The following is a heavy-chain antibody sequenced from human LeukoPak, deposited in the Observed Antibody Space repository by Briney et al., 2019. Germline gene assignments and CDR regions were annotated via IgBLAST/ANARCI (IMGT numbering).Heavy chain of an antibody. CDR3: ARDKQIRGRLLFHRGIAGFFDY. CDR1: GDSVSSNSAA. J-gene: IGHJ4*02. Sequence: SQTLSLTCAISGDSVSSNSAAWNWIRQSPSRGLEWLGRTYYRSKWYNDYAVSVKSRITINPDTSKNQFSLQLNSVTPEDTAVYYCARDKQIRGRLLFHRGIAGFFDYWGQGTLVTVSS. V-gene: IGHV6-1*01. CDR2: TYYRSKWYN. D-gene: IGHD2/OR15-2a*01.